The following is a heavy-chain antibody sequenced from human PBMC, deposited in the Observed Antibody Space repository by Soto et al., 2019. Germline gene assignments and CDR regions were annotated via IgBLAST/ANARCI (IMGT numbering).Heavy chain of an antibody. J-gene: IGHJ6*02. CDR1: GFPFDDYG. Sequence: RGSLRLSFAFFGFPFDDYGMSWVRQAPEKRLEWVPSISSSSSYIYYADSVKGRFTISRDNAKNSLYLQMNSLRAEDTAVYYCARFYYDSSGYLPYAYYYYYGMDVWGQGTTVTVSS. D-gene: IGHD3-22*01. V-gene: IGHV3-21*01. CDR2: ISSSSSYI. CDR3: ARFYYDSSGYLPYAYYYYYGMDV.